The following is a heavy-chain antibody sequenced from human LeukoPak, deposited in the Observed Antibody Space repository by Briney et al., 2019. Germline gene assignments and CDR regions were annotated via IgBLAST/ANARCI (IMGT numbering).Heavy chain of an antibody. V-gene: IGHV4-59*01. J-gene: IGHJ6*02. CDR1: GVSISSYY. Sequence: KSSETLSLTCTVSGVSISSYYWSWIRQPPGKGLEWIGYIYYSGSTNYNPSLKSRVTISVDTSKNQFSLKLSSVTAADTAVYYCARGVFGYGYSYGLDYYYYGMDVWGQGTTVTVSS. CDR3: ARGVFGYGYSYGLDYYYYGMDV. D-gene: IGHD5-18*01. CDR2: IYYSGST.